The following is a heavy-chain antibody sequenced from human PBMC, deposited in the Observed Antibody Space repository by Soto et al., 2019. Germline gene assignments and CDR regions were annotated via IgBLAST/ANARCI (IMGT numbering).Heavy chain of an antibody. V-gene: IGHV3-30-3*01. D-gene: IGHD4-4*01. CDR2: ISYDGSNK. Sequence: QVQLVESGGGVVQPGRSLRLSCAASGFTFSSYAMHWVRQAPGKGLGWVAVISYDGSNKYYADSVKGRFTISRDNSKNTLYLQMNSLRAEDTAVYYCARGQRRFYTRNGMDVWGQGTTVTVSS. CDR3: ARGQRRFYTRNGMDV. CDR1: GFTFSSYA. J-gene: IGHJ6*02.